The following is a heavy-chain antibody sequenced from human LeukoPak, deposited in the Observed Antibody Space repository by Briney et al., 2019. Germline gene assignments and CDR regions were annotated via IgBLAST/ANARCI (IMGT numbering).Heavy chain of an antibody. J-gene: IGHJ4*02. CDR2: ISGSGDNT. CDR3: AKGRGTAVTSAAIY. V-gene: IGHV3-23*01. CDR1: GFTFSSYA. D-gene: IGHD4-17*01. Sequence: GGSLRLSCAASGFTFSSYAMSWVRQAPGKGLEWVSSISGSGDNTCYADSVKDRFSISRDNSKTTVSLQMNSLRAEDTAVYYCAKGRGTAVTSAAIYWGQGTLVTVSS.